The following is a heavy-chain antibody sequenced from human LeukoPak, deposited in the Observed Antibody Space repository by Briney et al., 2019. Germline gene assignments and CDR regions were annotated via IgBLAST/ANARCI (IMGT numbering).Heavy chain of an antibody. Sequence: GGSLRLSCAASGFTFSSYSMNWVRQAPGKGLEWVSYISSSSSTIYYADSVKGRFTISRDNAKNSLYLHMDSLRAEDTAVYYCARGTYDFWSGNWFDPWGQGTLVTVSS. J-gene: IGHJ5*02. CDR1: GFTFSSYS. CDR3: ARGTYDFWSGNWFDP. V-gene: IGHV3-48*04. CDR2: ISSSSSTI. D-gene: IGHD3-3*01.